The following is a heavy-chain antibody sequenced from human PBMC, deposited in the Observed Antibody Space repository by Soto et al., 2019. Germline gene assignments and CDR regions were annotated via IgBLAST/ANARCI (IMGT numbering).Heavy chain of an antibody. J-gene: IGHJ6*02. V-gene: IGHV3-30*03. Sequence: QVQLVESGGGVVQPGRSLRLSCAASGFTFSSYGMHWVSQAPGKGLEWVAVISYDGSKKYYADSVKGRFTISRDNSKNTLYLQMNSLRAEDTAVYYCARSRITIFGVVAVNGMDVWGQGTTVTVSS. CDR3: ARSRITIFGVVAVNGMDV. CDR2: ISYDGSKK. CDR1: GFTFSSYG. D-gene: IGHD3-3*01.